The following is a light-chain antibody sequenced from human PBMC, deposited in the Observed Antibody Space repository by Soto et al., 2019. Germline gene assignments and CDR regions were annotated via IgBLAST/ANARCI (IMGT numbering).Light chain of an antibody. CDR1: SSDVGGYNY. Sequence: QSALTQPASVSGSPGQSITISCTGTSSDVGGYNYVSWYQQHPGKAPKLMICDVTNRPSGVSNRFSGSKSGNTASLTISGLQAEDEADYYCCSYASSSTWVFGGGTQLTVL. CDR2: DVT. J-gene: IGLJ3*02. CDR3: CSYASSSTWV. V-gene: IGLV2-14*01.